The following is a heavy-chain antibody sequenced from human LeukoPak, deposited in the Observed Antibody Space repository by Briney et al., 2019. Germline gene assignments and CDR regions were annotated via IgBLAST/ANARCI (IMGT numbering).Heavy chain of an antibody. CDR1: GGSISSYY. CDR3: ARDPTSYDSSGLDY. J-gene: IGHJ4*02. Sequence: SETLSLTCTVSGGSISSYYWSWIRQPPGKGLEWIGYIYYSGSTNYNPSLKSRVTISVDTSKNQFSLKLSSVIAADTAVYYCARDPTSYDSSGLDYWGQGTLVTVSS. D-gene: IGHD3-22*01. V-gene: IGHV4-59*01. CDR2: IYYSGST.